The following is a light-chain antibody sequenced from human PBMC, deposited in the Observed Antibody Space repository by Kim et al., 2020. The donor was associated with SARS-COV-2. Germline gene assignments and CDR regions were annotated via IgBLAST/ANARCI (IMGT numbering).Light chain of an antibody. CDR1: QSVTTNY. CDR3: QQTYNTPLT. V-gene: IGKV1-39*01. CDR2: AAS. J-gene: IGKJ4*01. Sequence: DIQMTQSPSSLAASVGDRVTITCRASQSVTTNYLNWYQQKPGKAPSLLIYAASSLQTGVPSSFSGGGSGTDFTLTISSLQPEDFATYYCQQTYNTPLTFGGGTKVDIK.